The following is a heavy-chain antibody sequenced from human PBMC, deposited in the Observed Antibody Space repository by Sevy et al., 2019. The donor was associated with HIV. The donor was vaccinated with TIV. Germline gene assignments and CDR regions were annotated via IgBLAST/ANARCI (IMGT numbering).Heavy chain of an antibody. V-gene: IGHV3-30*02. D-gene: IGHD2-8*02. CDR1: GFTFSNHA. J-gene: IGHJ3*02. CDR3: ARDRKVLLVVYAIPFDVFDI. CDR2: IRNDGSNE. Sequence: GGSLRLSCEASGFTFSNHAMHWVRQGPGKGPEWVAFIRNDGSNEYYADSVKGQFNISRDKSKNTLYMQMHSLRPEDTAVYYCARDRKVLLVVYAIPFDVFDIWGQGTMVTVSS.